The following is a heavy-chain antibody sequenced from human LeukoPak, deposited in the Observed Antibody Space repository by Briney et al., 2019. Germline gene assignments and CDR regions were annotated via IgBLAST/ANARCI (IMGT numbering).Heavy chain of an antibody. J-gene: IGHJ4*02. CDR1: GYTFTSYY. D-gene: IGHD3-10*01. CDR2: SDPKSGAT. CDR3: ARGNFYDNKGYSPELRY. V-gene: IGHV1-2*02. Sequence: ASVKVSCKTSGYTFTSYYIHWLRQTPGQRFEWMGWSDPKSGATKYEHFQGRVTMTRDTSISTAYMELSRLTSDDTAVYYCARGNFYDNKGYSPELRYWGQGTLVTVSS.